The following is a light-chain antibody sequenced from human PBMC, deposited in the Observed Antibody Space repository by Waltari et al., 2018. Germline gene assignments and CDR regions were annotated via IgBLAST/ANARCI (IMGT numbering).Light chain of an antibody. CDR2: DAS. CDR3: MQGLQTPHT. J-gene: IGKJ2*01. V-gene: IGKV1-33*01. CDR1: QDISNY. Sequence: DIQMTQSPSSLSASVGDRVTITCQASQDISNYVNGYQQKPGKAPKLLIYDASNLETGVPSRFSGSGSGTDFTLKISRVEAEDVGVYYCMQGLQTPHTFGQGTNLDIK.